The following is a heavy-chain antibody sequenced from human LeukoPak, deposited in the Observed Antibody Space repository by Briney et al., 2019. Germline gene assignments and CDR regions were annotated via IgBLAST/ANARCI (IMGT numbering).Heavy chain of an antibody. D-gene: IGHD3-3*01. J-gene: IGHJ4*02. V-gene: IGHV3-74*01. CDR3: ARGNYDFWSGPQDY. Sequence: GGSLRLSCAASGFTFSSYLVHWVRQAPGKGLVWVSRTNSDVSSTSYADSVRGRLTISRDNAKNTLYLQMTSLRPEDTAVYYCARGNYDFWSGPQDYWGQGTLVTVSS. CDR1: GFTFSSYL. CDR2: TNSDVSST.